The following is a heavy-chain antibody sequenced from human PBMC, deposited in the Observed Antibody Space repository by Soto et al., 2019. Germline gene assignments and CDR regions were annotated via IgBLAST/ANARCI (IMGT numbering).Heavy chain of an antibody. D-gene: IGHD2-21*01. V-gene: IGHV3-30*03. CDR3: ARDPIYAFDI. CDR1: GFTFSSYG. CDR2: ISYDGSNK. J-gene: IGHJ3*02. Sequence: CLRLSCAASGFTFSSYGMHWVRQAPGKGLEWVAVISYDGSNKYYADSVKGRFTISRDNSKNTLYLQMNSLRAEDTAVYYCARDPIYAFDIWGQATMVT.